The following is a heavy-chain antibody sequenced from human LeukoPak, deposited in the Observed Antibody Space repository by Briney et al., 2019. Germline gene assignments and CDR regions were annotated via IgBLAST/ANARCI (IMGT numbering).Heavy chain of an antibody. CDR3: VLRYFDWLLSDYGMDV. J-gene: IGHJ6*02. CDR1: GFTFSSYW. CDR2: IKYDESDI. D-gene: IGHD3-9*01. V-gene: IGHV3-7*01. Sequence: GGSLRLSCAASGFTFSSYWMNWVRQAPGKGLEWVASIKYDESDIRYMDSVKGRFTISRDNAKNSLYLQMNSLRAEDTAVYYCVLRYFDWLLSDYGMDVWGQGTTVTVSS.